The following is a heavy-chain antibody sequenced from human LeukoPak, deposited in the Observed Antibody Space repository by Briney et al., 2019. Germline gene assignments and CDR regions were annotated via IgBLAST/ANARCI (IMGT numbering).Heavy chain of an antibody. V-gene: IGHV7-4-1*02. D-gene: IGHD1-26*01. CDR2: INTNTGNP. Sequence: ASVKVSCKASGYTFTSYSVNWVRQAPGQGLEWMGWINTNTGNPTYAQAFTGQFVFSLDTSINTAYLQINSLKAEDTAVYYCARLLASRVGATHSDYWGQGTLVTVSS. CDR3: ARLLASRVGATHSDY. CDR1: GYTFTSYS. J-gene: IGHJ4*02.